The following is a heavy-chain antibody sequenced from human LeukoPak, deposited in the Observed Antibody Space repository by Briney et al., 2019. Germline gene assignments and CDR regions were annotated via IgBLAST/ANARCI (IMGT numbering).Heavy chain of an antibody. CDR3: ARGRPLYSSGWYFDY. D-gene: IGHD6-19*01. CDR1: GYTFTSYY. V-gene: IGHV1-2*02. CDR2: INPNSGCT. Sequence: GASVKITCTASGYTFTSYYIHWVRHAPGQGLECMGCINPNSGCTNYAQKFQGRVTMTRDTSISTAYMGVSRLRSDDTAVYYCARGRPLYSSGWYFDYWGQGTLVTVSS. J-gene: IGHJ4*02.